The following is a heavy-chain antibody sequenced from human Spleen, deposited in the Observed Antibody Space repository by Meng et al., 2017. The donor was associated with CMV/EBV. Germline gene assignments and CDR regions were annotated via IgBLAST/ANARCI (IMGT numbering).Heavy chain of an antibody. CDR1: GGTVSSYT. CDR2: IIPILGIA. V-gene: IGHV1-69*02. D-gene: IGHD3-22*01. CDR3: ARGPGYYESSGDY. Sequence: NASGGTVSSYTISWVRQATGQGLEWMGRIIPILGIATYAQQFQGRVTITADKSTSTAYMELSSLRSDDTAVYYCARGPGYYESSGDYWGQGTLVTVSS. J-gene: IGHJ4*02.